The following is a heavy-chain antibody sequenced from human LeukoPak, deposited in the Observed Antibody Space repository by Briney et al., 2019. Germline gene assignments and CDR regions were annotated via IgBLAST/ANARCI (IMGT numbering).Heavy chain of an antibody. CDR1: GFTFSSYW. Sequence: GGSLRLSCAASGFTFSSYWMSWVRQAPGKGLEWVANINQDGSEKYCVDSLKGRFTISRDNAENSLYLQMNSLRAEDTSVYYSARDGHYTIYELRFDYWGQGALVTVSS. CDR2: INQDGSEK. V-gene: IGHV3-7*01. D-gene: IGHD5/OR15-5a*01. CDR3: ARDGHYTIYELRFDY. J-gene: IGHJ4*02.